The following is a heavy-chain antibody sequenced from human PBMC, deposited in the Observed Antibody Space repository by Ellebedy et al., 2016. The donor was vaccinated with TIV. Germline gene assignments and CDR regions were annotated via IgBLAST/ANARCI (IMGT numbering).Heavy chain of an antibody. J-gene: IGHJ4*02. V-gene: IGHV4-59*01. D-gene: IGHD4-23*01. CDR1: GGSISSYY. CDR2: IYYSGST. Sequence: MPSETLSLTCTVSGGSISSYYWSWIRQPPGKGLEWIGYIYYSGSTNYNPSLKSRVTISVDTSKNQFSLKLSSVTAADTAVYYCARGSAVVTLGYWGQGTLVTVSS. CDR3: ARGSAVVTLGY.